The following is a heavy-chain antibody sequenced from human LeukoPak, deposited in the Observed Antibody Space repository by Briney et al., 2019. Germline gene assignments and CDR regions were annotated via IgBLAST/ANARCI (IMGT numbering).Heavy chain of an antibody. Sequence: PGGSLRLSCAASGFTFSSYDMHWVRQATGKGLEWVSAIGTAGDTYYPGSVKGRFTISRENAKNSLYLQMNSLRAGDTAVYYCARAFLDRYYYYGMDVWGQGTTVNVSS. V-gene: IGHV3-13*01. CDR1: GFTFSSYD. D-gene: IGHD3-3*01. CDR2: IGTAGDT. J-gene: IGHJ6*02. CDR3: ARAFLDRYYYYGMDV.